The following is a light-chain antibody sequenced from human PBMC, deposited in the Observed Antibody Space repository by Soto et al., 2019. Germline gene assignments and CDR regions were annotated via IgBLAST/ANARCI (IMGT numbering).Light chain of an antibody. CDR3: MQDIHWPPT. CDR2: KVS. J-gene: IGKJ2*01. CDR1: QSLVYSNGNTY. V-gene: IGKV2D-30*01. Sequence: DVVMTQSPLSLPATLGQPAYISCRSSQSLVYSNGNTYLNWFHQRPGQSPRRLMYKVSNWDSGVPERFSGSGSGTDFTLRISRVEAEDVGVYYCMQDIHWPPTFGQGTKLEIK.